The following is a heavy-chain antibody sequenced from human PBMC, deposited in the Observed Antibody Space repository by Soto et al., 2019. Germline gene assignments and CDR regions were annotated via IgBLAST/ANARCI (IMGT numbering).Heavy chain of an antibody. Sequence: GASVKVSCKASGYTFTSYYMHWVRQAPGQGLEWMGIINPSGGSTSYAQKFQGRVTMTRDTSTSTVYMELSSLRSEDTAVYYCARAIGRFLEWLLLAPESDDAFDIWGQGTMVTVSS. CDR2: INPSGGST. J-gene: IGHJ3*02. D-gene: IGHD3-3*01. CDR3: ARAIGRFLEWLLLAPESDDAFDI. V-gene: IGHV1-46*03. CDR1: GYTFTSYY.